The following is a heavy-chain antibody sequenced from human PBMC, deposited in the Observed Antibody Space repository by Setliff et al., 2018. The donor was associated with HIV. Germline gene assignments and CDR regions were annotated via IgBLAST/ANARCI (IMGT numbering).Heavy chain of an antibody. V-gene: IGHV4-59*13. D-gene: IGHD3-22*01. Sequence: PSETLSLTCSVSGGSISSYSWSWIRQVPGKGLEWIGNIYYGGSANYKPSLKSRVTISTDWHRNQFSLELRSVTTADTAVYYCARDFTYDNSGSLTGYGMDVWGQGTAVTV. CDR2: IYYGGSA. J-gene: IGHJ6*02. CDR1: GGSISSYS. CDR3: ARDFTYDNSGSLTGYGMDV.